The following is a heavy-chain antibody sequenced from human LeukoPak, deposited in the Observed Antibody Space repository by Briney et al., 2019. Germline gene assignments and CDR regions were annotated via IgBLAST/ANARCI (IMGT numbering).Heavy chain of an antibody. CDR3: VRGGGSSWATPDY. CDR2: ISSNGGST. J-gene: IGHJ4*02. D-gene: IGHD6-13*01. Sequence: GGSLRLPCSASGITFSSYAMHWVRQAPGKGLEYVSGISSNGGSTYYADSVKGRFTISRDNSKNTLFLQMSSLRAEDKAVYYCVRGGGSSWATPDYWGQGTLVTVSS. CDR1: GITFSSYA. V-gene: IGHV3-64D*06.